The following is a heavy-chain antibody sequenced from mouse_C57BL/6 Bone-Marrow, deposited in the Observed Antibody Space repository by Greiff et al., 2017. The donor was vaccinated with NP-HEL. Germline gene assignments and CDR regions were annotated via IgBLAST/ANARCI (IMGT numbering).Heavy chain of an antibody. CDR1: GFTFSDYG. V-gene: IGHV5-15*01. Sequence: EVMLVESGGGLVQPGGSLKLSCAASGFTFSDYGMAWVRQAPRKGPEWVAFISTLAYSIYYADNVTGRFTLSRENAKNTLYLEMSSLRSEDTAMYYCASAEGSSGSYYLDYWGQGTTLTVSS. CDR2: ISTLAYSI. CDR3: ASAEGSSGSYYLDY. J-gene: IGHJ2*01. D-gene: IGHD3-2*02.